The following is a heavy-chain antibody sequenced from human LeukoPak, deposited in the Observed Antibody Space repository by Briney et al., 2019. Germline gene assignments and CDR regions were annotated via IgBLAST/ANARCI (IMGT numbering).Heavy chain of an antibody. CDR3: TRVLLGATTLNAFDI. V-gene: IGHV3-73*01. Sequence: GGSLRLSCAASGFTFSGSAMHWVRQASGKGLEWVGRIRSKANSYATAYAASVKGRFTISRDDSKNTAYLQMNSLKTEDTAVYYCTRVLLGATTLNAFDIWGQGTMVTVSS. J-gene: IGHJ3*02. CDR1: GFTFSGSA. CDR2: IRSKANSYAT. D-gene: IGHD1-26*01.